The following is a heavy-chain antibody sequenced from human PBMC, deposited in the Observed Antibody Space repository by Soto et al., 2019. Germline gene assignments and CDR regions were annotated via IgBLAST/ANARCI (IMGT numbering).Heavy chain of an antibody. CDR1: GYTFTSYD. Sequence: GASVKVSCKASGYTFTSYDINWVRQATGQGLEWMGWMDPNSGNTAYAQKFQGGVTMTRNTSISTAYMELSSLRSEDTAVYYCARVYCSGGSCYSIDYWGQGTLVTVSS. CDR3: ARVYCSGGSCYSIDY. J-gene: IGHJ4*02. V-gene: IGHV1-8*01. CDR2: MDPNSGNT. D-gene: IGHD2-15*01.